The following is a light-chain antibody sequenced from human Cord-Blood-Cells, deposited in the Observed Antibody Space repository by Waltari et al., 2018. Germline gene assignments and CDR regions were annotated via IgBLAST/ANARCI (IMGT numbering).Light chain of an antibody. CDR1: ALPKQY. CDR2: KDS. CDR3: QSADSSGTWV. J-gene: IGLJ3*02. Sequence: SYELTQPPSVSVSPGQPARITCSVDALPKQYAYWYQQKPGQAPVLVIYKDSERPSGIPERFSGSSSGTTVTLTISGVQAEDEADYYCQSADSSGTWVFGGGTKLTVL. V-gene: IGLV3-25*03.